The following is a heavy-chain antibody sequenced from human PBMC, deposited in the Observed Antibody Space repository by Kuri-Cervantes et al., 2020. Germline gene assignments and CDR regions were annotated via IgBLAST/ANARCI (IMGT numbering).Heavy chain of an antibody. CDR2: INHSGST. CDR1: GGSFSGYY. D-gene: IGHD3-9*01. Sequence: ESLKISCAAYGGSFSGYYWSWIRQPPGKGLEWIGEINHSGSTNYNPSLKSRVTISVDTSKNQFSLKLSTVTAADTAVYYCARGPILTGYYFHYYYMDVWGKGTTVTVSS. CDR3: ARGPILTGYYFHYYYMDV. V-gene: IGHV4-34*01. J-gene: IGHJ6*03.